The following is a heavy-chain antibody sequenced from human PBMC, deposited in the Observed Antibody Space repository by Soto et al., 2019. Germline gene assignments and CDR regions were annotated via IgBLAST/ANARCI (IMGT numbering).Heavy chain of an antibody. CDR1: GYTLTELS. J-gene: IGHJ6*02. V-gene: IGHV1-24*01. D-gene: IGHD3-3*01. Sequence: ASVKVSCKVSGYTLTELSMHWVRQAPGKGLEWMGGFDPEDGETIYAQKFQGRVTMTEDTSTDTAYMELSSLRSEDTAVYYCATRPSKIFGVVTSEDYYGMDVWGQGTTVTVSS. CDR2: FDPEDGET. CDR3: ATRPSKIFGVVTSEDYYGMDV.